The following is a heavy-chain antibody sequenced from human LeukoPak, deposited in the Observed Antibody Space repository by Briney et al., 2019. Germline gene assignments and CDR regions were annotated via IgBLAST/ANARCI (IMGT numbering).Heavy chain of an antibody. CDR3: ARVDYDILTGYYIYAFDI. J-gene: IGHJ3*02. V-gene: IGHV3-48*03. D-gene: IGHD3-9*01. CDR2: ISSSGSTI. Sequence: GGSLRLSCAASGFTFSSYEMNWVRQAPGKGLEWVSYISSSGSTIYYADSVKGRFTISRDNAKNSLYLQMNSLRAEDTAVYYCARVDYDILTGYYIYAFDIWGQGTMVTVSS. CDR1: GFTFSSYE.